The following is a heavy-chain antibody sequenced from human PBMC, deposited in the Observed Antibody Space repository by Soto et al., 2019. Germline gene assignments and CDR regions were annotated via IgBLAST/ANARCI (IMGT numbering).Heavy chain of an antibody. D-gene: IGHD3-22*01. CDR3: ALRSMAVVPEY. V-gene: IGHV4-59*01. Sequence: QVQLQESGPSLVKPSETLSLTCAVSGDSISSYYCMWIRQPPGKGLESIGYLYYGRSANYNPSLKRRVTLSVDTSTNQCSLTLSAMTAADTAVYYCALRSMAVVPEYWGQGTLVTVSS. CDR1: GDSISSYY. CDR2: LYYGRSA. J-gene: IGHJ4*02.